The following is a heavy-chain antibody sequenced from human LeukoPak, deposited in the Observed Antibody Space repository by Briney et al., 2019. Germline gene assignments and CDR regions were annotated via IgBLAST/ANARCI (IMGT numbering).Heavy chain of an antibody. V-gene: IGHV1-18*01. D-gene: IGHD6-13*01. Sequence: ASVKVSCKASGYTFTSYGISWVRQAPGQGLEWMGWISAYNGNTNYAQKLQGRVTMTTDTSTSTAYMELSSLRSEDTAVYYCARAQGIAAAGTSHYYYYYMDVWGKGTTVTVSS. J-gene: IGHJ6*03. CDR3: ARAQGIAAAGTSHYYYYYMDV. CDR2: ISAYNGNT. CDR1: GYTFTSYG.